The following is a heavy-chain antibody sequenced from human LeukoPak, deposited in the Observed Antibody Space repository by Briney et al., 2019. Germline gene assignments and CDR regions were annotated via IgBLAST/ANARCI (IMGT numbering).Heavy chain of an antibody. CDR2: IYYSGST. CDR3: ARVGGESGYYGMDV. D-gene: IGHD3-10*01. V-gene: IGHV4-39*07. Sequence: SETLSLTCTVSGGSISSSSYYWGWIRQPPGKGLEGIGSIYYSGSTYYNPSLKSRVTISVDTSKNQFSLKLSSVTAADTAVYYCARVGGESGYYGMDVWGQGTTVTVSS. CDR1: GGSISSSSYY. J-gene: IGHJ6*02.